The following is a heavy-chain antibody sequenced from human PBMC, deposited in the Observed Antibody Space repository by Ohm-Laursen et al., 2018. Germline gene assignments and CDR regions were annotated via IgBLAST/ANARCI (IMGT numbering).Heavy chain of an antibody. V-gene: IGHV4-59*11. D-gene: IGHD5-18*01. CDR3: ARVTQLWSYYFDY. CDR1: GGSITNRY. Sequence: SDTLSLTCTVSGGSITNRYWNWIRQAPGKGLEWIGYIYYSGSTNYNPSLKSRVTISVDTSKNQLSLKLSSVTAADTAVYYCARVTQLWSYYFDYWGQGTLVTVSS. CDR2: IYYSGST. J-gene: IGHJ4*02.